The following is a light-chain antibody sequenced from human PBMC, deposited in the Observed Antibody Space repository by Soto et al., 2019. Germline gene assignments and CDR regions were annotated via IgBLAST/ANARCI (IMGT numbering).Light chain of an antibody. Sequence: QSVLTQPASVSGSPGQSITISCTGTSGDVVTYNLVSWYQHHPGKAPKLMIYEVTKRPSGVSNRFSGSKSGNTASLTISGLQAEDEADYYCCSYAGSSTLFGGGTKLTVL. CDR3: CSYAGSSTL. CDR2: EVT. CDR1: SGDVVTYNL. V-gene: IGLV2-23*02. J-gene: IGLJ2*01.